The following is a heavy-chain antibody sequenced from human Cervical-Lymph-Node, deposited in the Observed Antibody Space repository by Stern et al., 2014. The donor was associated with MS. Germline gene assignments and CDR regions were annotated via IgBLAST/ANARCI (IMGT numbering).Heavy chain of an antibody. CDR2: ITNVEIT. CDR1: GFTVSRDY. J-gene: IGHJ4*02. Sequence: VQLVQSGGGVIQPGGSLRLSCKASGFTVSRDYLTWVRQAPGKGLEWVALITNVEITFYTGSVKGRFTISRDDSKNTVYLHMTSLRAEDTAMYYCARDTSSPERSDWWGQGTLVTVSS. V-gene: IGHV3-53*01. CDR3: ARDTSSPERSDW. D-gene: IGHD3-16*01.